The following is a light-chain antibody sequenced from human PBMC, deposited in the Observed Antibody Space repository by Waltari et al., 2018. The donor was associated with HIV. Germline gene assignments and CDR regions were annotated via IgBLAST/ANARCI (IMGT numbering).Light chain of an antibody. CDR3: QTWGTGIVV. CDR2: LISDGSH. V-gene: IGLV4-69*01. Sequence: QLVLTQSHSASASLGASVKLTCTLSSGTSSYAIPGPQQQPAKGPRYLMKLISDGSHSKGAGIPDRFSGSSSGAERYLTISSLQSEDEADYYCQTWGTGIVVFGGGTKLTVL. CDR1: SGTSSYA. J-gene: IGLJ2*01.